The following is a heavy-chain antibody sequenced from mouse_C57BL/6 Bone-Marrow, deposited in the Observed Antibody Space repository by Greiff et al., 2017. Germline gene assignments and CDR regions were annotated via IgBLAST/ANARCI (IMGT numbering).Heavy chain of an antibody. V-gene: IGHV1-81*01. CDR3: ARSGLRYYYGSSS. CDR1: GYTFTSYG. J-gene: IGHJ2*01. CDR2: IYPRSGNT. D-gene: IGHD1-1*01. Sequence: VKLQESGAELARPGASVKLSCKASGYTFTSYGISWVKQRTGQGLEWIGEIYPRSGNTYYNEKFKGKATLTADKSSSTAYMELRSLTYEDSAVYFCARSGLRYYYGSSSWGQGTTLTVSS.